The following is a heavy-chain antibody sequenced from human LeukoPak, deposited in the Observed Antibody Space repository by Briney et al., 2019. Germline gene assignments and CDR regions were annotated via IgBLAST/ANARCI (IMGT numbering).Heavy chain of an antibody. D-gene: IGHD2-21*02. CDR2: ISSSSSFI. CDR1: GFTFSSYS. CDR3: ARGRLSRLVVVTATNAFDI. V-gene: IGHV3-21*01. J-gene: IGHJ3*02. Sequence: GGSLRLSCAASGFTFSSYSMNWVRQAPGKGLEWVSSISSSSSFIYYPDSVKGRFTISRDNAENSLYLRMNSLRAEDTALYYCARGRLSRLVVVTATNAFDIWGQGTMVTVSS.